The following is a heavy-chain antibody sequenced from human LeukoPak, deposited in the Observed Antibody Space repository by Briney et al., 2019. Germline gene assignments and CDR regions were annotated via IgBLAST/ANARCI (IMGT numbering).Heavy chain of an antibody. D-gene: IGHD2-8*01. V-gene: IGHV1-2*02. Sequence: ASVKVSCTASGYTFTGYYMHWVRQAPGQGLEWMGWINPNSGGTNYAQKFQGRVTMTRDTSISTAYMELSRLRSDDTAVYYCARDRNGVYYYYYMDVWGKGTTVTVSS. CDR3: ARDRNGVYYYYYMDV. J-gene: IGHJ6*03. CDR2: INPNSGGT. CDR1: GYTFTGYY.